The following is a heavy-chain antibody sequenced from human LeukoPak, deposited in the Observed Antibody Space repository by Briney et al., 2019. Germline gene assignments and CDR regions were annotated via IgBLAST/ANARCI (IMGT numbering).Heavy chain of an antibody. J-gene: IGHJ1*01. CDR3: AKTLFYDRGHETFQH. CDR1: GFTFNSYR. CDR2: ISSSSSYI. D-gene: IGHD2/OR15-2a*01. Sequence: GGSLRLSCAASGFTFNSYRMNWVRQAPGKGLEWVSSISSSSSYIYYADSVKDRFTISRDNAKNSLYLQMNSLRAEDTAVYYCAKTLFYDRGHETFQHWGQGTLVTVSS. V-gene: IGHV3-21*04.